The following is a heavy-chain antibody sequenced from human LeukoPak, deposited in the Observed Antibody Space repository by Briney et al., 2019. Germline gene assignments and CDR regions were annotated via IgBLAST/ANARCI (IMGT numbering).Heavy chain of an antibody. J-gene: IGHJ4*02. V-gene: IGHV3-23*01. CDR3: ARDHNTVTTNYFDY. D-gene: IGHD4-17*01. CDR1: GFTLSSYA. Sequence: SGGSLRLSCAASGFTLSSYAMTWVRQAPGKGLEWVSAISDSAYSTFYADSVKGRFTISRDDSQNTLYLQMNSLRAEDTAVYYCARDHNTVTTNYFDYWGQGTLVTVSS. CDR2: ISDSAYST.